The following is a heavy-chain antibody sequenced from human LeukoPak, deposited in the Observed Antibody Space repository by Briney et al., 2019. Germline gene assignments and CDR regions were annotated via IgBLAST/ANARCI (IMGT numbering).Heavy chain of an antibody. CDR2: IYTSGST. CDR3: ARGYAGYSSSWLDY. CDR1: GGPISSYY. Sequence: SETLSLTCTVSGGPISSYYWSWIRQPAGKGLEWIGRIYTSGSTNYNPSLKGRVTMSVDTSKNQFSLKLSSVTAADTAVYYCARGYAGYSSSWLDYWGQGTLVTVSS. D-gene: IGHD6-13*01. V-gene: IGHV4-4*07. J-gene: IGHJ4*02.